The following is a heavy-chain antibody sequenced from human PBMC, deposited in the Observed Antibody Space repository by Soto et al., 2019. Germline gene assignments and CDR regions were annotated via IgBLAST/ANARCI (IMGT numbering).Heavy chain of an antibody. CDR3: ARVVDTAMVTLDF. V-gene: IGHV3-53*01. Sequence: PGGSLRLSCAASGFTVSSNYMSWVRQAPGKGLEWVSVIYSGGSTYYADSVKGRFTISKDNTNTAQYLQMSSLGAEDTALYYCARVVDTAMVTLDFWGQGTLVTVSS. CDR2: IYSGGST. D-gene: IGHD5-18*01. J-gene: IGHJ4*02. CDR1: GFTVSSNY.